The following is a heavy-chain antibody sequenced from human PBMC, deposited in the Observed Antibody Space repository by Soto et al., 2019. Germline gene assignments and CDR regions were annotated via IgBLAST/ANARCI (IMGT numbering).Heavy chain of an antibody. J-gene: IGHJ5*02. V-gene: IGHV3-48*01. Sequence: GGSLRLSCEGTGFTFSKYSLNWVRQAPGKGLEWISYISSSSNSVDYAVSVKDRFIISRDNAKNSVTAADTAVYFCASSKYDVVAGSVWFDPWGQGTLVTV. D-gene: IGHD2-21*01. CDR2: ISSSSNSV. CDR3: VAGSVWFDP. CDR1: GFTFSKYS.